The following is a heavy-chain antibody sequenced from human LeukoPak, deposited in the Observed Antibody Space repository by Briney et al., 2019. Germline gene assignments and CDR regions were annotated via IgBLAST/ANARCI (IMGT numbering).Heavy chain of an antibody. CDR3: ARGYDYVWGSHRYTGDQFDY. Sequence: SETLSLTCAVYGGSFSGYYWSWIRQPPGKGLEWIGEINHSGSTNYNPSLKSRVTISVDTSKNQFSLKLSSVTAADTAVYYCARGYDYVWGSHRYTGDQFDYWGQGTLVTVSS. J-gene: IGHJ4*02. CDR1: GGSFSGYY. D-gene: IGHD3-16*02. CDR2: INHSGST. V-gene: IGHV4-34*01.